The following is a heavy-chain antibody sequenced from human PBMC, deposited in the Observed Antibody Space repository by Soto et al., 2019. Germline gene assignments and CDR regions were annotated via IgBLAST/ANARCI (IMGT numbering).Heavy chain of an antibody. Sequence: EVQLLESGGGLVQPGGSLRLSCAASGFTFSNCAMNWVRQAPGKGLEWVSAISGSDGGTHYADSVKGRFTISRDNSKNTLYLQINRWGAEDTAVYYCGKDNDRFSVAAGKGLWSRDRSYYQYCGMDVWGLGTTVTVSS. V-gene: IGHV3-23*01. D-gene: IGHD6-13*01. CDR3: GKDNDRFSVAAGKGLWSRDRSYYQYCGMDV. CDR2: ISGSDGGT. J-gene: IGHJ6*02. CDR1: GFTFSNCA.